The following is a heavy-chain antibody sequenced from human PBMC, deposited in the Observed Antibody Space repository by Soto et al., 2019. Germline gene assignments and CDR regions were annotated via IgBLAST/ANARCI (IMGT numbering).Heavy chain of an antibody. D-gene: IGHD6-13*01. CDR3: AKERGIAAPPVKFDY. Sequence: ASGFTFSSYDLSWVRQAPGKGLDWVSSFIGRGGSAYYADSVKGRFTISRDNSKKKVYLQMNRLRVEDTAVYHCAKERGIAAPPVKFDYWGQGTLVTV. V-gene: IGHV3-23*01. J-gene: IGHJ4*02. CDR1: GFTFSSYD. CDR2: FIGRGGSA.